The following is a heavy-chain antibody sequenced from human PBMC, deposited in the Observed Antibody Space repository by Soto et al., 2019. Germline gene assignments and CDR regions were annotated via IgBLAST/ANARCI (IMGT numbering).Heavy chain of an antibody. CDR3: SADSGYSDGQTSFPY. V-gene: IGHV1-58*01. D-gene: IGHD5-18*01. CDR2: IVVGSGNT. J-gene: IGHJ4*02. CDR1: GFTFTSSA. Sequence: ASVKVSCKASGFTFTSSAVQWVRQARGQRLEWLGWIVVGSGNTNYAQKFQERDTITRDMSTSTAYMELSSLRSEDPAAYYCSADSGYSDGQTSFPYWGQGTMVTVSS.